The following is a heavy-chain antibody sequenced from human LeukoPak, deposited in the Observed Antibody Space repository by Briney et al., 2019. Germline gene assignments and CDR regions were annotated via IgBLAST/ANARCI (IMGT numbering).Heavy chain of an antibody. CDR3: ARDVGARLPGY. CDR2: IYHSGST. J-gene: IGHJ4*02. D-gene: IGHD6-6*01. Sequence: PSETLSLTCAVYGGSFSAYYWGWIRQPPGKGLEWIGIIYHSGSTNYNPSLKSRVTISVDKSDNQLSLRLNSVTAADTAVYYCARDVGARLPGYWGQGTLVTVSS. V-gene: IGHV4-34*01. CDR1: GGSFSAYY.